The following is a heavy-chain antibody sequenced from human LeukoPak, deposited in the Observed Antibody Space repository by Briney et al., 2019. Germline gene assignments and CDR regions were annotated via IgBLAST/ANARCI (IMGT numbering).Heavy chain of an antibody. Sequence: SETLSLTCTVSGDSISNYYWSWIRQPAGKGLEWIGYIYHSGNSYYNPSLKSRVIISVDTSKNQFSLKLNSVTAADTAVYYCARDSSGGYGFIDYWGQGSLVTVSS. D-gene: IGHD5-12*01. CDR3: ARDSSGGYGFIDY. V-gene: IGHV4-59*06. CDR2: IYHSGNS. CDR1: GDSISNYY. J-gene: IGHJ4*02.